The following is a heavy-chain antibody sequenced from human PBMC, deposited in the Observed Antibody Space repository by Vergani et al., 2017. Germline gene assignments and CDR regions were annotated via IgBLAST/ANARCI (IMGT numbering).Heavy chain of an antibody. CDR1: GGSISSYY. CDR2: IYYSGST. CDR3: ARAQTEKSKGSSWYGGDYYYYMDV. J-gene: IGHJ6*03. V-gene: IGHV4-59*01. D-gene: IGHD6-13*01. Sequence: QVQLQESGPGLVKPPGTLSLTCAVSGGSISSYYWSWIRQPPGKGLEWIGYIYYSGSTNYNPSLKSRVTISVDTSKHQFSLKLSSVTAADTAVYYCARAQTEKSKGSSWYGGDYYYYMDVWGKGTTVTVSS.